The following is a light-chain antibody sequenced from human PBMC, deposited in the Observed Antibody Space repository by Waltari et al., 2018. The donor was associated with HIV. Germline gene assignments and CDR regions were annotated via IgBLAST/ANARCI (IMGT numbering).Light chain of an antibody. V-gene: IGKV1-39*01. CDR1: QTISNF. CDR2: ATS. J-gene: IGKJ1*01. Sequence: DIQMTQSPSSLSASVGDRVAITCRASQTISNFFNWYQQKPGKAPRLLIYATSRLQSGVPSRFSGSGSGTDFTLTISSLQPEDFATYYCQQTYSTPWTFGQGTKVDIK. CDR3: QQTYSTPWT.